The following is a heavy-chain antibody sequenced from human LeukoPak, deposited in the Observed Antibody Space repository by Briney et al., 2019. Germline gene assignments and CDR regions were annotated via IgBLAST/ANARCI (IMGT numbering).Heavy chain of an antibody. J-gene: IGHJ5*02. Sequence: GGSLRLSCAASGFTFSSFGMHWVRQAPGKGRVWVAFIRYDGSNKYYADSVKGRFTISRDNSKNTLYLQMNSLRAEDTAVYYCAKGFFYVEDPWGQGTLVTVSS. D-gene: IGHD3-10*02. CDR2: IRYDGSNK. CDR1: GFTFSSFG. V-gene: IGHV3-30*02. CDR3: AKGFFYVEDP.